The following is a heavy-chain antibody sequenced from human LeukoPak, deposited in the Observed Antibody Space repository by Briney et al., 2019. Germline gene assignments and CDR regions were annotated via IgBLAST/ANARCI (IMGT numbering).Heavy chain of an antibody. CDR2: IDPHSGGT. V-gene: IGHV1-2*02. J-gene: IGHJ3*01. Sequence: ASVKVSCKASGYTFIDYYMHWVRQAPGQGLEWMGWIDPHSGGTKYVQKLQGRVTMTRDTSISTAYMELSRLRSDDTAIYYCAREYYDSSGRKHGFDAWGQGTKVTVSS. D-gene: IGHD3-22*01. CDR1: GYTFIDYY. CDR3: AREYYDSSGRKHGFDA.